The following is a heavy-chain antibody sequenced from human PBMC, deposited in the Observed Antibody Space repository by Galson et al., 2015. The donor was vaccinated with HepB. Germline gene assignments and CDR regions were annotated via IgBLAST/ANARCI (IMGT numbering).Heavy chain of an antibody. J-gene: IGHJ5*02. CDR1: GFTFTSSA. CDR3: AAAADYDILTGYYQFDP. Sequence: SVKVSCKASGFTFTSSAMQWVRQARGQRLEWIGWIVVGSGNTNYAQKFQERVTITRDMSTSTAYMELSSLRSEDTAVYYCAAAADYDILTGYYQFDPWGQGTLVTGSS. D-gene: IGHD3-9*01. V-gene: IGHV1-58*02. CDR2: IVVGSGNT.